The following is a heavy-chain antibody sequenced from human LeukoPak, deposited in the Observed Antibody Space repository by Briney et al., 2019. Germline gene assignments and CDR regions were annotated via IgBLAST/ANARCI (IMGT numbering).Heavy chain of an antibody. Sequence: PSETLSLTCAVYGGSFSGYYWSWIRQPPGRGLEWIGEINHSGSTNYNPSLKSRVTISLDTSKNQFSLKLTSVTAADTAVYYCARGFGDWGLSWFDPWGQGTLVTVSS. CDR1: GGSFSGYY. CDR2: INHSGST. CDR3: ARGFGDWGLSWFDP. J-gene: IGHJ5*02. D-gene: IGHD3-10*01. V-gene: IGHV4-34*01.